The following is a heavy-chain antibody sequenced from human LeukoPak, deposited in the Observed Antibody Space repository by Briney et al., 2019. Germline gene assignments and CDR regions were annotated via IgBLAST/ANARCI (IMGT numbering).Heavy chain of an antibody. CDR2: IYYSGST. J-gene: IGHJ4*02. CDR3: ASLSSGGRPY. D-gene: IGHD3-16*01. CDR1: GGSISSYY. V-gene: IGHV4-59*01. Sequence: SETLSLTCTVSGGSISSYYWSWIRQPPGKGLEWIGYIYYSGSTNYNPSLRSRVTISVDTSKNQFSLKLSSVTAADTAVYYCASLSSGGRPYWGQGTLVTVSS.